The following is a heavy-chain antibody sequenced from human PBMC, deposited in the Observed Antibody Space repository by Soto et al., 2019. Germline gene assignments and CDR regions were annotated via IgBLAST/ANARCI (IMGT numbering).Heavy chain of an antibody. CDR3: AREDIVLRVYALGGMDV. V-gene: IGHV3-30-3*01. Sequence: QVQLVQSGGGVIQPGRSLRLSCAASGCTFSSYAMHWVRQAPGKGLEWVAVISYDGSNKYYADSVKGRFTISRDNSKNTTYLDMKGLRAEDTDVYYCAREDIVLRVYALGGMDVWGQGTTVTVSS. J-gene: IGHJ6*02. D-gene: IGHD2-8*01. CDR2: ISYDGSNK. CDR1: GCTFSSYA.